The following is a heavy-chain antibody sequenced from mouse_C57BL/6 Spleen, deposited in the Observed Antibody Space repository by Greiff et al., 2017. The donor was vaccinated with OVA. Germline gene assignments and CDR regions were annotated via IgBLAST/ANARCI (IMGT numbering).Heavy chain of an antibody. CDR1: GFNINDYY. J-gene: IGHJ3*01. D-gene: IGHD2-4*01. CDR2: IDPEDGDT. CDR3: ARYYDYDRAWFAY. V-gene: IGHV14-2*01. Sequence: VQLQQSGAELVKPGASVKLSCTASGFNINDYYMHWVKQRPEQGLEWIGRIDPEDGDTTYAPKFQGKATITADTSSNTAYLQLSSLTSEDTAVYYCARYYDYDRAWFAYWGQGTLVTVSA.